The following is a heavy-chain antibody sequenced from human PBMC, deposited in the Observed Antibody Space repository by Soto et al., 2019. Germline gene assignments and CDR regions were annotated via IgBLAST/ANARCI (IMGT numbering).Heavy chain of an antibody. V-gene: IGHV3-48*02. CDR3: ARSIYDFWSGYYYVLYYFDY. Sequence: GGSLRLSCAASGFTFSSYSMNWVRQAPGKGLEWVSYISSSSTIYYADSVKGRFTISRDNAKNSLYLQMNSLRDEDTAVYYCARSIYDFWSGYYYVLYYFDYWGQGTLVTVSS. D-gene: IGHD3-3*01. CDR2: ISSSSTI. CDR1: GFTFSSYS. J-gene: IGHJ4*02.